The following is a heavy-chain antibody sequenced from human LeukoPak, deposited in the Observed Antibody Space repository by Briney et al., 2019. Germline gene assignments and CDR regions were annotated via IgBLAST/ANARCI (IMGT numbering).Heavy chain of an antibody. CDR2: IKQDGSEK. V-gene: IGHV3-7*01. CDR3: ARDTHLRYCSSTSCSNWFDP. Sequence: GGSLRLSCAASGFTFSSYWMSWVRQAPGKGLEWVANIKQDGSEKYYVDSVKGRFTISRDNAKNSLYLQMNSPRAEDTAVYYCARDTHLRYCSSTSCSNWFDPWGQGTLVTVSS. D-gene: IGHD2-2*01. CDR1: GFTFSSYW. J-gene: IGHJ5*02.